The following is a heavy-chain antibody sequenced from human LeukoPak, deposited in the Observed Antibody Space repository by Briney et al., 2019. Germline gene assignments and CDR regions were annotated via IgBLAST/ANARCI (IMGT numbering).Heavy chain of an antibody. CDR1: GFTFSSYW. J-gene: IGHJ6*03. CDR3: ASGRFLEWLPSLYMDV. D-gene: IGHD3-3*01. Sequence: PGRSLRLSCAASGFTFSSYWMHWVRQAPGKGLVWVSRINTDGSSTSYADSVKGRFTISRDNAKNTLYLQMNSLRAEDTAVYYCASGRFLEWLPSLYMDVWGKGTTVTVSS. CDR2: INTDGSST. V-gene: IGHV3-74*01.